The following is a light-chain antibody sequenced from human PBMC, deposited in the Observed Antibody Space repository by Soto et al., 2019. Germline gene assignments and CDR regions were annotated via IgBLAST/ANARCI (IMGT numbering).Light chain of an antibody. CDR1: QGISSY. CDR3: QQYYSYPPT. CDR2: AAS. V-gene: IGKV1-8*01. J-gene: IGKJ4*01. Sequence: AIRMTQSPSSLSASTGDRVTITCRASQGISSYLAWYQQKPGKAPKLLIYAASTLQSGVPSRFSGSGSGTDFTLTISCLQSEYFATYYCQQYYSYPPTFGGGTKVDIK.